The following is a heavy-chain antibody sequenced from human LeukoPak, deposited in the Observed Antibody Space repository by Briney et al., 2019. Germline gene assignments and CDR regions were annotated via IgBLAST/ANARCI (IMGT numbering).Heavy chain of an antibody. CDR1: GYSISSGYY. V-gene: IGHV4-38-2*02. CDR2: IYHSGST. D-gene: IGHD6-13*01. Sequence: PSETLSLTCTVSGYSISSGYYWGWIRQPPGKGLEWIGSIYHSGSTYYNPSLKSRVTISVDTSKNQFSLKLSSVTAADTAVYYCAREDSSSWYGSMGYYFDYWGQGTLVTVSS. CDR3: AREDSSSWYGSMGYYFDY. J-gene: IGHJ4*02.